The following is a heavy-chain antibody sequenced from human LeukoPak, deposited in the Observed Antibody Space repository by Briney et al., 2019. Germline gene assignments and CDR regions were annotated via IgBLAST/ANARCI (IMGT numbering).Heavy chain of an antibody. V-gene: IGHV4-39*01. CDR3: AIHLGSSSFYGDAFNY. CDR1: GDSITNSRHY. Sequence: PSETLSLTCAVSGDSITNSRHYWGWIRQPPGKGLEWSATLYYSGSTYYNPSLKSRVTISADTSKDQFSLRLSSVTAADTAVYYCAIHLGSSSFYGDAFNYWGQGSLVTVSS. CDR2: LYYSGST. D-gene: IGHD2-2*01. J-gene: IGHJ4*02.